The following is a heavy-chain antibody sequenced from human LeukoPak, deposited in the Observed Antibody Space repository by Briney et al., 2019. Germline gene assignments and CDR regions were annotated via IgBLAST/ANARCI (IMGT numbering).Heavy chain of an antibody. J-gene: IGHJ4*02. V-gene: IGHV4-61*02. Sequence: SETLSLTCTVSGGSISSGSYYWSWIRRPAGKGLEWIGRIYTSGSTNYNPSLKSRVTISVGTSKNQFSLKLSSVTAADTAVYYCARCGYSGYGGFDYWGQGTLVTVSS. D-gene: IGHD5-12*01. CDR3: ARCGYSGYGGFDY. CDR1: GGSISSGSYY. CDR2: IYTSGST.